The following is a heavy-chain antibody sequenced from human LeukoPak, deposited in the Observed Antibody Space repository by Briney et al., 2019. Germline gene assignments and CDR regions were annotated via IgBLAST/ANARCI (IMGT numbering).Heavy chain of an antibody. J-gene: IGHJ4*02. Sequence: PGGSLRLSRAASGFTFSSYSMNWVRQAPGRGREGVSFISIGRSYIYYADSVKGRFTISRDNAKNSLYMQMNSLRAEDTAVYYCARDLTSYIAVAGTRIDYRGQGTLVTVSS. CDR1: GFTFSSYS. D-gene: IGHD6-19*01. CDR3: ARDLTSYIAVAGTRIDY. CDR2: ISIGRSYI. V-gene: IGHV3-21*01.